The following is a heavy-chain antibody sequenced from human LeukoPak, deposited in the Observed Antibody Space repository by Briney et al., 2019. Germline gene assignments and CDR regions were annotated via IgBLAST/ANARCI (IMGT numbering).Heavy chain of an antibody. V-gene: IGHV3-9*01. CDR3: AKVGWQWELLGYFDY. CDR2: ISWNSGSI. D-gene: IGHD1-26*01. J-gene: IGHJ4*02. Sequence: GGSLRLSCAASGFTFYDYAMHWVRHAPGKGLEWVSGISWNSGSIDYADSVKGGFTISRDNAKNSLYLQMNSLRAEDTALYYCAKVGWQWELLGYFDYWGQGTLVTVSS. CDR1: GFTFYDYA.